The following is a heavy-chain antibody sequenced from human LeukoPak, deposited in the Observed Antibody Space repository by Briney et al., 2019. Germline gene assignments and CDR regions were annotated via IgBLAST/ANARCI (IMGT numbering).Heavy chain of an antibody. Sequence: KPGGSLRLSCAASGFTFSSYSMNWVRQAPGKGLEWVSSISSSSSYIYYADSVKGRFTISRDNSKNTLYLQMNSLRAEDTAVYYCAREQTYYYDSISYHDAFDIWGQGTMVTVSS. CDR2: ISSSSSYI. D-gene: IGHD3-22*01. J-gene: IGHJ3*02. V-gene: IGHV3-21*01. CDR3: AREQTYYYDSISYHDAFDI. CDR1: GFTFSSYS.